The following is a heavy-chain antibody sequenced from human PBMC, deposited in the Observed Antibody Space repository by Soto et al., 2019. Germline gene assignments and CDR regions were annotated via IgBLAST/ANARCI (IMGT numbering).Heavy chain of an antibody. D-gene: IGHD3-16*02. CDR3: AREPVWGTYRFGS. J-gene: IGHJ4*02. CDR2: IHNTGRT. Sequence: SETLSRTGTASGGCMSSYYWSWIRRPAGKGLEWIGRIHNTGRTNYNPSLKSRGTMSVDTSKNQFSLKVSSVTAADPAVYYCAREPVWGTYRFGSWSQGTLVTVS. V-gene: IGHV4-4*07. CDR1: GGCMSSYY.